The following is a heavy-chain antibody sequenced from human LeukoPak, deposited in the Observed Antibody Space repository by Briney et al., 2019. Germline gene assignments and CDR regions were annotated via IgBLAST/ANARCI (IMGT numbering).Heavy chain of an antibody. CDR3: ARDVVAAAGTWDY. CDR2: INHSGST. V-gene: IGHV4-34*01. J-gene: IGHJ4*02. CDR1: GGSFSGYY. D-gene: IGHD6-13*01. Sequence: NPSETLSLTCAVYGGSFSGYYWSWIRQPPGKGLEWIGEINHSGSTNYNPSLKSRVTISVDTSKNQFSLKLSSVTAADTAVYFCARDVVAAAGTWDYWGQGTLVTVSS.